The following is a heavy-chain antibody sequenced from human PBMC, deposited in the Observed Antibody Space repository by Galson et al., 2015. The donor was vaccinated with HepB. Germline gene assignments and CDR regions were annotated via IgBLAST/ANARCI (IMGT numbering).Heavy chain of an antibody. Sequence: SLRLSCAASGLYSRSYGMSWVRQSPGKGLEWVSSISGAGSSTFYADSVKGRFTISRDNFKKILYLQMNSLRAEDTAVYYCAIGGRYEILNDYHKTYFYYMDVWGKGTTVTVSS. J-gene: IGHJ6*03. D-gene: IGHD3-9*01. CDR1: GLYSRSYG. CDR2: ISGAGSST. CDR3: AIGGRYEILNDYHKTYFYYMDV. V-gene: IGHV3-23*01.